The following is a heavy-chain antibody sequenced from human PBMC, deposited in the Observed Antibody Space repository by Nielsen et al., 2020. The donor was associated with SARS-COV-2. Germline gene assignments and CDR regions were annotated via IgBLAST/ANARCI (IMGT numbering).Heavy chain of an antibody. J-gene: IGHJ4*02. D-gene: IGHD6-19*01. V-gene: IGHV3-13*04. CDR3: ARGAVADLAFDY. CDR1: GFTFSSYD. Sequence: GESLKISCAASGFTFSSYDMHWVRQATGKGLEWVSAIGTAGDTYYPGSVKGRFTISRENAKNSLYLQMNSLRAGDTAVYYCARGAVADLAFDYWGQGTLVTVSS. CDR2: IGTAGDT.